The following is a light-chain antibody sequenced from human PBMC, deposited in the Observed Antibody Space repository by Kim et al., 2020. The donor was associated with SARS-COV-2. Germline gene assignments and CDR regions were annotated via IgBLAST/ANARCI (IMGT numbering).Light chain of an antibody. Sequence: SAVDRVTITCRASQGISSYLAWYQQKPGKAPKLLIYAGSTLQSGVPLRFSGSGSGTDFTLSISSLQSEDLATYYCQQYSSYPLTFGGGTKVDIK. CDR1: QGISSY. V-gene: IGKV1-8*01. CDR2: AGS. J-gene: IGKJ4*01. CDR3: QQYSSYPLT.